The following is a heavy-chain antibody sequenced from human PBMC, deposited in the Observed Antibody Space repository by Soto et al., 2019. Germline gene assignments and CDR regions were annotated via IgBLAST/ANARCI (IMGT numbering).Heavy chain of an antibody. D-gene: IGHD3-22*01. CDR2: IWYDGSNK. V-gene: IGHV3-33*01. CDR1: GFTFSSYG. J-gene: IGHJ4*02. CDR3: ARGTITMIPSYFDY. Sequence: PGGSLRLSCAASGFTFSSYGMHWVRQAPGKGLEWVAVIWYDGSNKYYADSVKGRFTISRDNSKNTLYLQMNSLRAEDTAVYYCARGTITMIPSYFDYWGQGTLVTVSS.